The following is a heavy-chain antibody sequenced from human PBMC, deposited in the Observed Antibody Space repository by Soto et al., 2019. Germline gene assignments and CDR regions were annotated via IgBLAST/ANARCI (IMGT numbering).Heavy chain of an antibody. Sequence: GESLTISCTCSGDNFSNYWIAWVRQMPGKGLELMGIIYPSDSDTRYRPSFQGQVTISADKSISSAYLQWSSLRASDTAMYYCARGGVSTRTFDYWGQGTPVTVSS. CDR1: GDNFSNYW. V-gene: IGHV5-51*01. CDR2: IYPSDSDT. J-gene: IGHJ4*02. CDR3: ARGGVSTRTFDY. D-gene: IGHD3-3*01.